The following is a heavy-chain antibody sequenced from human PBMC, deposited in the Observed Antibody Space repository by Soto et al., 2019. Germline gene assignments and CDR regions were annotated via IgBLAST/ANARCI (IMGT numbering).Heavy chain of an antibody. CDR1: CGSFSGYY. CDR2: INHSGST. V-gene: IGHV4-34*01. CDR3: ARDLRSSSSYYAFDI. Sequence: SETLSLTCAVYCGSFSGYYWSWIRQPPGKGLEWIGEINHSGSTNYNPSLKSRVTISVDKSKNQFSLKLSSVTAADTAVYYCARDLRSSSSYYAFDIWGQGTMVTVSS. J-gene: IGHJ3*02. D-gene: IGHD6-6*01.